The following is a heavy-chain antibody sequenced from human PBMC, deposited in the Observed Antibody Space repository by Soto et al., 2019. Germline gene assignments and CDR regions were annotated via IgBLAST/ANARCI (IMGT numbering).Heavy chain of an antibody. CDR1: GYSFTSYW. CDR3: ASCSIAADYYGMDV. J-gene: IGHJ6*02. CDR2: IDPSDSYT. D-gene: IGHD6-13*01. V-gene: IGHV5-10-1*01. Sequence: PGESLKISCKGSGYSFTSYWISWVRQMPGKGLEWMGRIDPSDSYTNYSPSLQGHVTISADKSISTAYLQWSSLKASDTAMYYCASCSIAADYYGMDVWGQGTTVTVSS.